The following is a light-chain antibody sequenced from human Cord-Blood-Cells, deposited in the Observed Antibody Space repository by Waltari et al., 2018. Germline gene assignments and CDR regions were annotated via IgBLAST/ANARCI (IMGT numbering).Light chain of an antibody. CDR3: CSYAGSRTFYV. CDR1: SSNVGSYNL. CDR2: EGS. Sequence: QSALTQPDSVSGSPGQSITISCTGTSSNVGSYNLVSWDQQHPGKAPILMIYEGSKRPSGVSNRYSGFKSGNTASLTSSGLQAEDEADYYCCSYAGSRTFYVFGTGTKATVL. J-gene: IGLJ1*01. V-gene: IGLV2-23*01.